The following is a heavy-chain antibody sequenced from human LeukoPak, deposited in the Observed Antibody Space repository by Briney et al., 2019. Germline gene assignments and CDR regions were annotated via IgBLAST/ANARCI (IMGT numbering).Heavy chain of an antibody. CDR3: ARGGDGSNSLINY. CDR1: GFSFNKYW. CDR2: INPDGSTT. D-gene: IGHD5-24*01. Sequence: GSLRLSCEASGFSFNKYWMHWVRQVPGKGPVWVSRINPDGSTTNYADSVKGRFSISRDNAKSIMYLQMNSLSVEDTAVYYCARGGDGSNSLINYWGQGTLVTVSS. J-gene: IGHJ4*02. V-gene: IGHV3-74*01.